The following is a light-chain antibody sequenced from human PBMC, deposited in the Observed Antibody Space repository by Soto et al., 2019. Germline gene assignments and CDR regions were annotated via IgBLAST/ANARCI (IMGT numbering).Light chain of an antibody. V-gene: IGKV1-5*03. CDR3: QQFNSYPYT. Sequence: DIQMTQSPSTLSTSVGDRVTITCRASQSVNNWLAWYQQKPGKAPKLLIYKASSLDSGVPSRFSGSGSGTEFTLTITSLQPDYFATYYCQQFNSYPYTFGQGTKLEI. CDR1: QSVNNW. CDR2: KAS. J-gene: IGKJ2*01.